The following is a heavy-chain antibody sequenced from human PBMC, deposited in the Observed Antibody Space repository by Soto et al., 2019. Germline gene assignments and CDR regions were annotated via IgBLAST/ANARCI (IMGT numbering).Heavy chain of an antibody. CDR1: GYTFVSHA. CDR3: AREGPYSGSYLFDY. V-gene: IGHV1-3*04. D-gene: IGHD1-26*01. Sequence: ASVKVSCKASGYTFVSHAMQWVRQAPGQRLEWMGWINTVNGYTKYSQRFQDRVTITRDTSASTAYMELSSLRSEDTAVYYCAREGPYSGSYLFDYWGQGTLVTVSS. CDR2: INTVNGYT. J-gene: IGHJ4*02.